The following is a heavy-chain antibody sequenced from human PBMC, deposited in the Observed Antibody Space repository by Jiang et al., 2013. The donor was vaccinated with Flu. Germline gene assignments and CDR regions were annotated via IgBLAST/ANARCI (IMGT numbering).Heavy chain of an antibody. D-gene: IGHD3-9*01. CDR2: INPSGGST. V-gene: IGHV1-46*03. CDR3: ARGTKKPLLTYYDILTGYYDY. J-gene: IGHJ4*02. Sequence: KVSCKASGYTFTSYYMHWVRQAPGQGLEWMGIINPSGGSTSYAQKFQGRVTMTRDTSTSTVYMELSSLRSEDTAVYYCARGTKKPLLTYYDILTGYYDYWGQGTLVTVSS. CDR1: GYTFTSYY.